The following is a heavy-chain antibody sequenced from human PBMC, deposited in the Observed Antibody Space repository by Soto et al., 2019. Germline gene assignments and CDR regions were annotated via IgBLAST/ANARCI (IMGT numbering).Heavy chain of an antibody. J-gene: IGHJ6*02. CDR3: ARGGDV. V-gene: IGHV3-11*06. CDR2: ISGGSGYT. CDR1: GFTFSDYY. Sequence: QVQLVESGGGLVKPGGSLRLSCAASGFTFSDYYMSWIRQPPGKGLEWISYISGGSGYTRYAASVKGRFTVSRDNAKNSLYLRMSSLRAGDTAVYYCARGGDVWGPGTTVIVSS.